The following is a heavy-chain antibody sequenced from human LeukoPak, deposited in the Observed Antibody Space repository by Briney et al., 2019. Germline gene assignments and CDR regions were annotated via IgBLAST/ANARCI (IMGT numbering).Heavy chain of an antibody. CDR3: ARVDKNGGTTFDY. CDR1: GGSFSAYY. CDR2: ISHSGST. V-gene: IGHV4-34*01. D-gene: IGHD2/OR15-2a*01. Sequence: SETLSLTCAVYGGSFSAYYWSWIRQPPGKGLEWIGEISHSGSTNYNPSLKSRVIISVDTSKNQLSLKLSSVTAADTAVYYCARVDKNGGTTFDYWGQGTLVTVSS. J-gene: IGHJ4*02.